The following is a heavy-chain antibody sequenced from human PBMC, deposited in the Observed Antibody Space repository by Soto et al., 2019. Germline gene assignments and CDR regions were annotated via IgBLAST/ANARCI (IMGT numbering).Heavy chain of an antibody. CDR1: GFTFSSYD. V-gene: IGHV3-13*01. Sequence: LRLSCAASGFTFSSYDMHWVRQATGKGLEWVSAIGTAGDTYYPGSVKGRFTISRENAKNSLYLQMNSLRAGDTAVYYCARAGYNWNDHYYYGMDVWGQGTTVTVSS. CDR2: IGTAGDT. CDR3: ARAGYNWNDHYYYGMDV. D-gene: IGHD1-20*01. J-gene: IGHJ6*02.